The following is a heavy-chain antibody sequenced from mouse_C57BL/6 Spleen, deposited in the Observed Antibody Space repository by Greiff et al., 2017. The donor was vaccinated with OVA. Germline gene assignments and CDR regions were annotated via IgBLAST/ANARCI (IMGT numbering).Heavy chain of an antibody. CDR2: IHPNSGST. V-gene: IGHV1-64*01. CDR3: AIGDDPFAY. J-gene: IGHJ3*01. CDR1: GYTFTSYW. Sequence: QVQLQPPGAELVKPGASVKLSCKASGYTFTSYWMHWVKQRPGQGLEWIGMIHPNSGSTNYNEKFKSKATLTVDKSSSTAYMQLSSLTSEVSAIYYCAIGDDPFAYWGQGTLVTVPA. D-gene: IGHD2-12*01.